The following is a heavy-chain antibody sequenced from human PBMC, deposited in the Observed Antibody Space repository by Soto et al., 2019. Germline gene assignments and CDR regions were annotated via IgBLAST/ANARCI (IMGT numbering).Heavy chain of an antibody. J-gene: IGHJ4*01. D-gene: IGHD5-18*01. CDR2: ISYDGSHI. Sequence: QVQLVESGGDVVQPGRSLRLSCAASGFTFSSYGMHWVRQAPGEGLEWVAVISYDGSHIDYADSVKGRFTISRDNSMGTLSLHMTSLRAEDTAVYYGAKGYGYTYVPSYFDYWGHGTRVTVSS. CDR3: AKGYGYTYVPSYFDY. CDR1: GFTFSSYG. V-gene: IGHV3-30*18.